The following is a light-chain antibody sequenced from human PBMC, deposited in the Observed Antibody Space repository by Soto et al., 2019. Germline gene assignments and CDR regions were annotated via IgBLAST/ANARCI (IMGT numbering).Light chain of an antibody. CDR1: QSVSSSY. CDR2: GAS. Sequence: EIVLTQSPDTLSLSPGERATLFCRASQSVSSSYLAWYQQKPGQAPRLLIYGASSRATGIPDKFSGSGPGTDFTLTISRLEPEDFAVYYCQQYGSSPAVTFGGGTKVEIK. CDR3: QQYGSSPAVT. V-gene: IGKV3-20*01. J-gene: IGKJ4*01.